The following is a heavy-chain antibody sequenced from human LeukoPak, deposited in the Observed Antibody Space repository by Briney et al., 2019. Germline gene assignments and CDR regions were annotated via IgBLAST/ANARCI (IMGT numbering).Heavy chain of an antibody. CDR3: ARDPEGSGWEGNDY. CDR2: IYSGGST. CDR1: GFTVSSNY. Sequence: GGSLRLSCAASGFTVSSNYMSWVRQAPGKGLEWVSVIYSGGSTYYAGSVKGRFTISRDNSKNTLYLQMNSLRAEDTAVYYCARDPEGSGWEGNDYWGQGTLVTVSS. D-gene: IGHD6-19*01. J-gene: IGHJ4*02. V-gene: IGHV3-53*01.